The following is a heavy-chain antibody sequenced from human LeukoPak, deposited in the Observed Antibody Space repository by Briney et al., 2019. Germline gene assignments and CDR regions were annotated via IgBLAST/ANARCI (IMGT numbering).Heavy chain of an antibody. CDR3: ARHEASNWAYFDY. CDR1: GYSFTSYW. J-gene: IGHJ4*02. V-gene: IGHV5-51*01. Sequence: GESLKISCKGSGYSFTSYWIGWVRQMPGKGLEWMGIIYPGDSDTRYSPSFQGQVTISADKSISTAYLQWSSLKASDTAMHYCARHEASNWAYFDYWGQGTLVTVSS. CDR2: IYPGDSDT. D-gene: IGHD3-16*01.